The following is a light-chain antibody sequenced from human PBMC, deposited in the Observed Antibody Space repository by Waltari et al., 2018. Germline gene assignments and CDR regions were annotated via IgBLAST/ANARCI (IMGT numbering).Light chain of an antibody. J-gene: IGLJ2*01. CDR2: EVS. Sequence: QSALTQPASVSGSPGPSLTISCPGTSSDVGGYNYVSWYQQHPGKAPKLMIYEVSNRPSGVSNRFSGSKSGNTASLTISGLQAEDEADYYCSSYTSSSTLGVFGGGTKLTVL. V-gene: IGLV2-14*01. CDR1: SSDVGGYNY. CDR3: SSYTSSSTLGV.